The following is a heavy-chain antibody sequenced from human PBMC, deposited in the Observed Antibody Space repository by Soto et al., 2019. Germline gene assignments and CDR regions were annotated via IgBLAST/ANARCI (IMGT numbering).Heavy chain of an antibody. CDR1: GFTFSNYA. V-gene: IGHV3-23*01. D-gene: IGHD6-6*01. CDR3: AKGAHSSSSRGVDV. Sequence: VSLRLSCAASGFTFSNYAMTWVRQAPGKGLEWVSGISGSGASTFYADSVKGRFTTSRDTSRNTLYLQMNSLRAEDTAVYYCAKGAHSSSSRGVDVWGQGTTVTV. CDR2: ISGSGAST. J-gene: IGHJ6*02.